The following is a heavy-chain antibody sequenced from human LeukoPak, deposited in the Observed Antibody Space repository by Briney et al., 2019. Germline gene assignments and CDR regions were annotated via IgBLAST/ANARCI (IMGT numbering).Heavy chain of an antibody. D-gene: IGHD2-2*01. V-gene: IGHV3-30-3*01. CDR1: GFTFSSYA. Sequence: GGSLRLSCAASGFTFSSYAMHWVRQAPGKGLEWVAVISYDGSNKYYADSVKGRFTISRDNSKNTLYLQMNSLRAEDTAVYYCARGIVVVPAERIGGLPHFDYWGQGTLVTVSS. CDR3: ARGIVVVPAERIGGLPHFDY. J-gene: IGHJ4*02. CDR2: ISYDGSNK.